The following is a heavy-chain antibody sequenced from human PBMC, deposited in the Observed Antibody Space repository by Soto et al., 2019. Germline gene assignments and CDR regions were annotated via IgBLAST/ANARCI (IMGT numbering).Heavy chain of an antibody. Sequence: QVQLQQSGPGLVKPSETLSLTCSVSSGPTSSHNWGWIRQTPGRGLEWIGYVYSTGGTSYNPSLNWRVPISADTSTNHISLTLTSVTAADTAVYYCVRQGIGNLHGLVDVWGQGTTVRVSS. J-gene: IGHJ6*02. CDR3: VRQGIGNLHGLVDV. V-gene: IGHV4-59*08. D-gene: IGHD1-1*01. CDR2: VYSTGGT. CDR1: SGPTSSHN.